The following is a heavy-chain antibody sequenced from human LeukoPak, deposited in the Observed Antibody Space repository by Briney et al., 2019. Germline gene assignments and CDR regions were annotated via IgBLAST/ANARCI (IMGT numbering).Heavy chain of an antibody. CDR2: ISSSSSYI. Sequence: GGSLRLSCAASGFTFSSYSMNWVRQAPGKGLEWVSSISSSSSYIYYADSVKGRFTISRDNAKNSLYLQMNSLRAEDTAVYYCARDTTSSSWYFRFDPWGQGTLVTVSS. J-gene: IGHJ5*02. D-gene: IGHD6-13*01. CDR1: GFTFSSYS. CDR3: ARDTTSSSWYFRFDP. V-gene: IGHV3-21*01.